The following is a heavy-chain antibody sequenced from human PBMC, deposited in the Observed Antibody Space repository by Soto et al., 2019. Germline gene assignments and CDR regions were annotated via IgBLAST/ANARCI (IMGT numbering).Heavy chain of an antibody. D-gene: IGHD1-26*01. J-gene: IGHJ6*02. V-gene: IGHV1-2*04. CDR3: ARVSRSGSDPNHYGMGV. CDR1: GYTFTGYY. CDR2: INPNSGGT. Sequence: QVQLVQSGAEVKKPGASVKVSCKASGYTFTGYYMHWVRQAPGQGLEWMGWINPNSGGTNYAQKFQGWVTMTRDTSISTDYMELRRLRSDDTAVYYCARVSRSGSDPNHYGMGVWGQGTTVTVSS.